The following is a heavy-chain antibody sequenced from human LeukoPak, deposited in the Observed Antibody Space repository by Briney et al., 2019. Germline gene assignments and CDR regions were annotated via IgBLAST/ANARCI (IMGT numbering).Heavy chain of an antibody. V-gene: IGHV3-33*01. J-gene: IGHJ4*02. Sequence: GGSLRLSCAASGFTFRSYGMHWVRQAPGKGVEWVAIIWFDGSNEYYADSVKGRFTISRDNSKNTLYLQMNSLRAEDTAVYYCARETRSAFDYWGQGTLVTVSS. CDR3: ARETRSAFDY. CDR1: GFTFRSYG. CDR2: IWFDGSNE.